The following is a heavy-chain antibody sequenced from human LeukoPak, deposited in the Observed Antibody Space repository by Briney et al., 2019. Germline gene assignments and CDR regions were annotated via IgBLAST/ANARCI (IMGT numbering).Heavy chain of an antibody. D-gene: IGHD3-22*01. Sequence: ASVKVSCKASGGTFSSYAISWVRQAPGQGLEWMGGIIPIFGTANYAQKFQGRVTITTDESTSTAYMELSSLRSEDTAVYYCARAVGYHDSSGYDYYYYYMDVWGKGTTVTVSS. CDR2: IIPIFGTA. CDR1: GGTFSSYA. J-gene: IGHJ6*03. V-gene: IGHV1-69*05. CDR3: ARAVGYHDSSGYDYYYYYMDV.